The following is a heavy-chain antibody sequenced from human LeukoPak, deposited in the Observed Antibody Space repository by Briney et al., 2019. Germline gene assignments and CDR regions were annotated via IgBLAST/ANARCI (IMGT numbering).Heavy chain of an antibody. CDR1: GGSISSYY. J-gene: IGHJ4*02. Sequence: PSETLSLTCTVSGGSISSYYWSWLRQPPGKGLEWIGYIYYSGSTNYNPSLKSRVTISVDTSKNQFSLKLSSVTAADTAVYYCARHAPTYYYDSSGYPLYYFDYWGQGTLVTVSS. V-gene: IGHV4-59*08. CDR3: ARHAPTYYYDSSGYPLYYFDY. CDR2: IYYSGST. D-gene: IGHD3-22*01.